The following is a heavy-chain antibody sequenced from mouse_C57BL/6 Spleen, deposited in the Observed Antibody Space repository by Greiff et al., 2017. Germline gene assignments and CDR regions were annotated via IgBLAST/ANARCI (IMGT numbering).Heavy chain of an antibody. V-gene: IGHV3-6*01. CDR1: GYSITSGYY. CDR3: ARIYGNYGWYFDV. CDR2: ISYDGSN. J-gene: IGHJ1*03. Sequence: VQLKESGPGLVKPSQSLSLTCSVTGYSITSGYYWNWIRQFPGNKLEWMGYISYDGSNNYNPSLKNRISITRDTSKNQFFLKLNSVTTEDTATYYCARIYGNYGWYFDVWGTGTTVTVSS. D-gene: IGHD2-1*01.